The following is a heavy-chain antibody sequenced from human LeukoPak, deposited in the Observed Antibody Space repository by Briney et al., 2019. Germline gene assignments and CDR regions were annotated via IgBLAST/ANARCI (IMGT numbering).Heavy chain of an antibody. J-gene: IGHJ4*02. CDR2: ISAYNGNT. CDR1: GYTFTSYG. CDR3: ARWVPAGYSFDY. Sequence: ASVKVSGKASGYTFTSYGISWVRQAPGQGLEWMGWISAYNGNTNYAQKLQGRVTMTTDTSTSTAYMELRSLRSDDTAVYYCARWVPAGYSFDYWGQGTLVTVSS. V-gene: IGHV1-18*01. D-gene: IGHD3-9*01.